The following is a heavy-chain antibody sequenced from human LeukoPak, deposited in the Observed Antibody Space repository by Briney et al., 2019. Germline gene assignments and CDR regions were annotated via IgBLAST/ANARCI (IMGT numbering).Heavy chain of an antibody. D-gene: IGHD6-13*01. CDR1: GGSITHYY. J-gene: IGHJ4*02. CDR3: VCGIGVAAAGDY. Sequence: SETLSLTCTVSGGSITHYYWSWMRQPPGKGLEWIAYIHNSGNTNYNPSLQSRVTISADTSKNQFSLKLSSVTAADTAVYYRVCGIGVAAAGDYWGQGILVTVSS. V-gene: IGHV4-59*08. CDR2: IHNSGNT.